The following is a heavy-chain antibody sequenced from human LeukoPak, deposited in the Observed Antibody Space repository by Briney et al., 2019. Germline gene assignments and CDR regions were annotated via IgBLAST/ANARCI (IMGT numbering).Heavy chain of an antibody. CDR1: VYTFTGYY. D-gene: IGHD5-18*01. CDR3: ARASRGSAMVENDY. CDR2: INPNSGGT. Sequence: ASVKVSCKASVYTFTGYYMHWVRQAPGQGREGMGWINPNSGGTNYAQKFQGRVTMTRDTSISTAYMELGRLRSDDTAVYYCARASRGSAMVENDYWGQGTLVTVSS. J-gene: IGHJ4*02. V-gene: IGHV1-2*02.